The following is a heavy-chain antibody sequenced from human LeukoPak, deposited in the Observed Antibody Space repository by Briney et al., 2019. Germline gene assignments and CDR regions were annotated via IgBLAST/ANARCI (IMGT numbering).Heavy chain of an antibody. CDR2: ISSSSSYT. Sequence: PGGSLRLSCAASGFTFSDYYMSWIRQAPGKGLEWVSYISSSSSYTNYADSVKGRFTISRDNAKNSLYLQMNSLRAEDTAVYYCARGGLSSSGWPTFDPWGQGTLVTVSS. D-gene: IGHD6-19*01. CDR1: GFTFSDYY. CDR3: ARGGLSSSGWPTFDP. J-gene: IGHJ5*02. V-gene: IGHV3-11*05.